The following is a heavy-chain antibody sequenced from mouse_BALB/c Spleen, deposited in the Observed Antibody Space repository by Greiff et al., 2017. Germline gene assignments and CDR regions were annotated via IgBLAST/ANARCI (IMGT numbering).Heavy chain of an antibody. CDR3: TRHYGNYVRFAY. CDR1: GYSFTSYW. J-gene: IGHJ3*01. V-gene: IGHV1-5*01. D-gene: IGHD2-1*01. CDR2: IYPGNSDT. Sequence: VQLQQSGTVLARPGASVKMSCKASGYSFTSYWMHWVKQRPGQGLEWIGAIYPGNSDTSYNQKFKGKAKLTAVTSASTAYMELSSLTNEDSAVYYCTRHYGNYVRFAYWGQGTLVTVSA.